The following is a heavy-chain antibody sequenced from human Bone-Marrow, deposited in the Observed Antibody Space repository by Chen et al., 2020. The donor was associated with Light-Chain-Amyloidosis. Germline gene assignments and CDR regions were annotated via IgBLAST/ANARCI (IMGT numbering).Heavy chain of an antibody. CDR2: ISHDGSDK. Sequence: QVQLVESGGGVVQPGRSLRLSCAASGFTFSNYATHWVRQAPGKGLEWVALISHDGSDKYYADSVRGRFTISRDNSKNTLYLQMNSLRREDTAVYYCARDQGSGYYGGVYFHHWGQGTLVTVSS. V-gene: IGHV3-30*01. D-gene: IGHD3-22*01. CDR3: ARDQGSGYYGGVYFHH. CDR1: GFTFSNYA. J-gene: IGHJ1*01.